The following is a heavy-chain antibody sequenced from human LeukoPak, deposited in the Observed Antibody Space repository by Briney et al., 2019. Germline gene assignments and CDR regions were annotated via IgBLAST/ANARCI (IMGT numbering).Heavy chain of an antibody. J-gene: IGHJ4*02. D-gene: IGHD1-26*01. CDR1: GFTFSSYN. CDR2: ISFNSRYI. V-gene: IGHV3-21*01. CDR3: AKDQWELANYFDL. Sequence: TGGSLRLSCAASGFTFSSYNMNWVRQAPGKGLEWVSSISFNSRYIYYADSLKGRFTISRDNAKNSLYLQMNSLRAEDTAVYYCAKDQWELANYFDLWGQGTLVTVSS.